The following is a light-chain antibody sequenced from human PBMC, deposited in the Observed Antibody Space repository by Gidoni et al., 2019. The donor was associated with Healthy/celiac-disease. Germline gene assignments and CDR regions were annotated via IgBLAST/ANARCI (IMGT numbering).Light chain of an antibody. CDR2: DAS. CDR1: QSISSG. J-gene: IGKJ1*01. CDR3: QQYNSYPWT. V-gene: IGKV1-5*01. Sequence: DIEMTQSPCTLSASVGDRVTITCRASQSISSGLAWYQQKPGKAPKLLIYDASSLESGVPSRFSGSGSGTDFTLTISSLQPDDVAIYYCQQYNSYPWTFGQGTKVDIK.